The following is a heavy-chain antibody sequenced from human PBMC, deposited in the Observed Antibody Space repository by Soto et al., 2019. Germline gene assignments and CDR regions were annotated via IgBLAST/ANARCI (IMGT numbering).Heavy chain of an antibody. Sequence: GGSLRLSCTASGFTFGDYAMSWFRQAPGKGLEWVGFIRSKAYGGTTEYAGSVKGRFTISRDDSKSIAYLQMNSLKTEDTAVYYCTREGSSGWYKLPRHAFDIWGQGTMVTVSS. D-gene: IGHD6-19*01. V-gene: IGHV3-49*03. J-gene: IGHJ3*02. CDR1: GFTFGDYA. CDR3: TREGSSGWYKLPRHAFDI. CDR2: IRSKAYGGTT.